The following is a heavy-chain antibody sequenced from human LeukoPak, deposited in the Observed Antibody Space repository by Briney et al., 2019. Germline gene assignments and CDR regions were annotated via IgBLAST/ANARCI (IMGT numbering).Heavy chain of an antibody. Sequence: RPGGSLRLSCAASGFTFSSYSMNWVRQAPGKGLEWVSAISGSGGSTYYADSVKGRFTISRDNSKNTLYLQMNSLRAEDTAVYYCAKDHLVAALDAFDYWGQGTLVTVSS. V-gene: IGHV3-23*01. J-gene: IGHJ4*02. D-gene: IGHD2-15*01. CDR1: GFTFSSYS. CDR2: ISGSGGST. CDR3: AKDHLVAALDAFDY.